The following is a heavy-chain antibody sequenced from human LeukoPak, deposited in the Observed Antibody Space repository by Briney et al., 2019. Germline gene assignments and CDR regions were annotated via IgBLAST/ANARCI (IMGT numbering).Heavy chain of an antibody. V-gene: IGHV4-59*01. Sequence: SETLSLTCTVSGGSIGSYYWSWIRQPPGKGLEWIGYIYYSGSTNYNPSLKSRVTISVDTSKNQFSLKLSSVTAADTAVYYCARGYDSSGYLSLYYYYGMDVWGQGTTVTVSS. CDR1: GGSIGSYY. D-gene: IGHD3-22*01. J-gene: IGHJ6*02. CDR3: ARGYDSSGYLSLYYYYGMDV. CDR2: IYYSGST.